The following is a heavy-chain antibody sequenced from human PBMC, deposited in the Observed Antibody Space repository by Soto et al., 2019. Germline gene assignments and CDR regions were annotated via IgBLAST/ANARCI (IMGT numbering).Heavy chain of an antibody. Sequence: SETLSLTCTVSGGPVSDGSYYWTWIRQPPGKGLEWVGYVFYSGSTYYNPSLKSRVTISLDTSKNQFSLKLTSMTAADTAVYYCAREISAYLDLWGQGTLVTVSS. D-gene: IGHD3-22*01. CDR1: GGPVSDGSYY. CDR2: VFYSGST. J-gene: IGHJ5*02. CDR3: AREISAYLDL. V-gene: IGHV4-61*01.